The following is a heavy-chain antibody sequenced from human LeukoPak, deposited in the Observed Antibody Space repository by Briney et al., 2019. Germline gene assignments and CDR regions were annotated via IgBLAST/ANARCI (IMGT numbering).Heavy chain of an antibody. CDR2: INTDGSIT. Sequence: GGSLRLSCAASGFTFSNSWMNWARQAPGKGLVWVSRINTDGSITSYADSVKGRFTISRDNAKNTLYLQMNSPRAEDTAVYYCARAEGYCGSDCYSPFGDWGQGTLVTVSS. D-gene: IGHD2-21*02. V-gene: IGHV3-74*01. CDR3: ARAEGYCGSDCYSPFGD. CDR1: GFTFSNSW. J-gene: IGHJ4*02.